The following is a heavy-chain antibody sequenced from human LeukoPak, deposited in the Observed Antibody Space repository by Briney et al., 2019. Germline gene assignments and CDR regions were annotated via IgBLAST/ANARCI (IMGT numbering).Heavy chain of an antibody. CDR3: AKDINQYRPGYFDY. D-gene: IGHD6-13*01. J-gene: IGHJ4*02. CDR2: ISGSGGST. CDR1: GFTFSGFW. Sequence: GGSLRLSCAASGFTFSGFWMHWVRQAPGKGLEWVSAISGSGGSTYYADSVKGRFTISRDNSKNTLYLQMNSLRAEDTAVYYCAKDINQYRPGYFDYWGQGTLVTVSS. V-gene: IGHV3-23*01.